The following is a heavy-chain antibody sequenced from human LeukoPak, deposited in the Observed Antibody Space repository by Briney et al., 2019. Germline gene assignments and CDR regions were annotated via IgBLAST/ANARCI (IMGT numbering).Heavy chain of an antibody. CDR3: ARIGAGSSRDY. CDR2: IVGSSRT. Sequence: GGSLRLSCAASGFTFRNFAMTWVRQAPGKGLEGVSSIVGSSRTYYADSLKGRFTISRDNAKNSLYLQMNSLRAEDTAVYYCARIGAGSSRDYWGQGTLVTVSS. J-gene: IGHJ4*02. CDR1: GFTFRNFA. D-gene: IGHD6-13*01. V-gene: IGHV3-69-1*01.